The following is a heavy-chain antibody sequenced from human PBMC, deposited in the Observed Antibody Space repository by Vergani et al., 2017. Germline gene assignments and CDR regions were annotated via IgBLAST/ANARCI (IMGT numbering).Heavy chain of an antibody. CDR1: GFIFDDYA. Sequence: EVHLVESGGDLVEPGRSLRLSCAASGFIFDDYAMHWVRQVPGKGLEWVSGISWNSKSEAYADSVKGRFAISRDNAKNTLYLQMDSLRAEDTAVYYCARDGWELLDYFYYMDVWGKGTTVTVSS. CDR3: ARDGWELLDYFYYMDV. J-gene: IGHJ6*03. V-gene: IGHV3-9*01. D-gene: IGHD1-26*01. CDR2: ISWNSKSE.